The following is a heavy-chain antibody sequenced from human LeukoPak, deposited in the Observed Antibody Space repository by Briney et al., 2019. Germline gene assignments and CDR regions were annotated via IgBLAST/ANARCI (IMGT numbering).Heavy chain of an antibody. CDR3: ERGHYDSSGYYFDY. D-gene: IGHD3-22*01. J-gene: IGHJ4*02. CDR1: GGSISSGGYY. Sequence: PSETLSLTCTVSGGSISSGGYYWSWIRQHPGKGLEWIGYIYYSGSTYYNPSLKSRVTISVDTSKNQFSLKLSSVTAADTAVYYCERGHYDSSGYYFDYWGQGTLVTVSS. CDR2: IYYSGST. V-gene: IGHV4-31*03.